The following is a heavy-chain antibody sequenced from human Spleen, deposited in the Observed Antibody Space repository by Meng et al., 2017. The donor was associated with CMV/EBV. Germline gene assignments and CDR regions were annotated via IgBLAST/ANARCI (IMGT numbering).Heavy chain of an antibody. Sequence: GESLKISFAASGFTFSSYGMSWVRQAPGKGLEWVSAISGSGGSTYYADSVKGRFTISRDNSKNTLYLQMNSLRAEDTAVYYCAKGGRFGGSYKGYFDYWGQGTLVTVSS. CDR3: AKGGRFGGSYKGYFDY. CDR1: GFTFSSYG. J-gene: IGHJ4*02. V-gene: IGHV3-23*01. CDR2: ISGSGGST. D-gene: IGHD1-26*01.